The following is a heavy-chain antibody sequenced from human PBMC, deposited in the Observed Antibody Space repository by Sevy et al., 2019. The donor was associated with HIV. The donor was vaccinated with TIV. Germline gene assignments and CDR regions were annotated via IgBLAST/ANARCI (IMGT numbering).Heavy chain of an antibody. D-gene: IGHD5-12*01. CDR3: AREAIVATTYHYFDY. J-gene: IGHJ4*02. CDR1: GFTFSDYY. Sequence: GGSLRLSCAASGFTFSDYYMSWIRQAPGKGLEWVSYIGSRGSTTYYADSLKGRFTISRDNAKNSLYLQMNSLRAEDTAVYYCAREAIVATTYHYFDYWGQGTLVTVSS. CDR2: IGSRGSTT. V-gene: IGHV3-11*01.